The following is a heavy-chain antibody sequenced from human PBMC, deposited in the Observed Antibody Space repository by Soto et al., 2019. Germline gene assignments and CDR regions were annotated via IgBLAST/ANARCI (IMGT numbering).Heavy chain of an antibody. CDR3: ATEGKYGDSLYYYYYGMDV. CDR2: INPNSGGT. Sequence: ASVKVSCKASGYTFTGYYMHWVRQAPGQGLEWMGWINPNSGGTNYAQKFQGWVTMTRDTSISTAYMELRSLRSDDTAVYYCATEGKYGDSLYYYYYGMDVWGQGTTVTVSS. J-gene: IGHJ6*02. V-gene: IGHV1-2*04. D-gene: IGHD4-17*01. CDR1: GYTFTGYY.